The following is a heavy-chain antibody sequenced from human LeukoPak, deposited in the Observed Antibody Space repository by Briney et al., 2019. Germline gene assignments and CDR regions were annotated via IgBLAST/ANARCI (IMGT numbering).Heavy chain of an antibody. D-gene: IGHD1-20*01. V-gene: IGHV3-23*01. Sequence: PGGSLRLFCAASGFTFSSYSMNWVSQAPGKGLEWVSAISGSGGSTYYADSVKGRFTISRDNSKNTLYLQMNSLRAEDTALYYCATEYNSSGLDYWGQGTLVTVSS. CDR1: GFTFSSYS. CDR3: ATEYNSSGLDY. J-gene: IGHJ4*02. CDR2: ISGSGGST.